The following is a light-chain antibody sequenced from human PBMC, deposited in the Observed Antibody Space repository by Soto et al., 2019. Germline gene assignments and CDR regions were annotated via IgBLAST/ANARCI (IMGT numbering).Light chain of an antibody. V-gene: IGKV1-8*01. Sequence: AIRMTQSPSSFSASTGDRVTITCRASQGISSCLAWYQQKPGKAPKLLIYAASTLQSGVPSRFSGSGSGTDFTLTISCLQSEDVATYYCQQYYSYPHTFGQGTKVEIK. CDR3: QQYYSYPHT. J-gene: IGKJ1*01. CDR2: AAS. CDR1: QGISSC.